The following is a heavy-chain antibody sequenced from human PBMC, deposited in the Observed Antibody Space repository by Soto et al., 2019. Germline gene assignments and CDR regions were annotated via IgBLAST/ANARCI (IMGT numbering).Heavy chain of an antibody. CDR1: GYTFTSYG. CDR2: ISAYNGNT. V-gene: IGHV1-18*04. D-gene: IGHD3-3*01. J-gene: IGHJ6*02. Sequence: ASVKVSCKASGYTFTSYGISWVRQAPGQGLEWMGWISAYNGNTNYAQKLQGRVTMTTDTSTSTAYMELRSLRSDDTAVYYCARDPPGIRFLEWLYPYYYYGMDVWGQGTTVTVSS. CDR3: ARDPPGIRFLEWLYPYYYYGMDV.